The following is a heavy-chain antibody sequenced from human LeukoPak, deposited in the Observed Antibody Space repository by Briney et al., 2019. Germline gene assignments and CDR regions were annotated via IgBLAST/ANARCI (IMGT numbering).Heavy chain of an antibody. J-gene: IGHJ4*02. V-gene: IGHV3-21*04. CDR3: AKDVVPAAIFDY. CDR1: GFTFSSYS. D-gene: IGHD2-2*01. CDR2: ISSSSSYI. Sequence: GGSLRLSCAASGFTFSSYSMNWVRQAPGKGLEWVSSISSSSSYIYYADSVKGRFTISRDNSKNTLYLQMNSLRAEDTAVYYCAKDVVPAAIFDYWGQGTLVTVPS.